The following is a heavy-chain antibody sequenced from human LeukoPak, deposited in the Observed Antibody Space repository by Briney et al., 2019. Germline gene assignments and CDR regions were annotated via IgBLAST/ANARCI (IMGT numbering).Heavy chain of an antibody. D-gene: IGHD6-19*01. J-gene: IGHJ5*02. CDR2: ISAYNGNT. CDR3: ARHGWYVYNWFDP. Sequence: ASVKVSCKASGYTFTSYGISWVRQAPRQGLEWMGWISAYNGNTNYAQKLQGRVTMTTDTSTSTAHMELRSLRSDDTAVYYCARHGWYVYNWFDPWGQGTLVTVSS. V-gene: IGHV1-18*01. CDR1: GYTFTSYG.